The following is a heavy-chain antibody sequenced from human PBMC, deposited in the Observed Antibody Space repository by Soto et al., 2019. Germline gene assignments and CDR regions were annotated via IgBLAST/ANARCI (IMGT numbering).Heavy chain of an antibody. CDR2: ISAYNGNT. J-gene: IGHJ4*02. CDR3: AREGSRSGRPRPHTYIDY. D-gene: IGHD6-13*01. Sequence: ASVKVSCKVSGYTLTELSMHWVRQAPGQGLEWMGWISAYNGNTDYEQKFQGRVTMTTDTSTSTAHMELRSLRSDDTAVYYCAREGSRSGRPRPHTYIDYWGQGTLVTVSS. V-gene: IGHV1-18*01. CDR1: GYTLTELS.